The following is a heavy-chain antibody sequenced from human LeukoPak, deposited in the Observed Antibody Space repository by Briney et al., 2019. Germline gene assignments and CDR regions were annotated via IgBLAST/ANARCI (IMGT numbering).Heavy chain of an antibody. CDR3: ARGAAARHRGGYYGMDV. D-gene: IGHD6-13*01. V-gene: IGHV1-69*04. CDR1: GGTFSSYA. Sequence: SVKVSCKASGGTFSSYAISWVRQAPGQGLEWMGRIIPILGIANYAQKFQGRVTITADKSTSTAYMELSSLRSEDTAVYYCARGAAARHRGGYYGMDVWGQGTTVTVSS. CDR2: IIPILGIA. J-gene: IGHJ6*02.